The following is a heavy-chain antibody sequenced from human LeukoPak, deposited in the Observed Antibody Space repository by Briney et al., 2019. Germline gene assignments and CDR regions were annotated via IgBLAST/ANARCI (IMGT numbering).Heavy chain of an antibody. Sequence: PGGSLRLSCEASGFTFRSYAMTWVRQAPGKGLEWVSAISGSGGSTYYADSVKGRFTISRDNSKNTLYLQMNSLRAEDTAVYYCAKDQIRTTVAYYMDVWGKGTTVTVSS. J-gene: IGHJ6*03. CDR1: GFTFRSYA. D-gene: IGHD4-23*01. V-gene: IGHV3-23*01. CDR2: ISGSGGST. CDR3: AKDQIRTTVAYYMDV.